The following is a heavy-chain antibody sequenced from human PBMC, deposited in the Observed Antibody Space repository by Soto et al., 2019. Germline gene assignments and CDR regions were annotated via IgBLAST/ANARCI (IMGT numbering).Heavy chain of an antibody. CDR3: ARSPRSSPYFDY. CDR2: IYPGDSET. CDR1: GYTFSNFW. Sequence: GESLKISCLCSGYTFSNFWIAWVRQLPGKGLEYMGIIYPGDSETRYSPSFHGKVTISADRSIGTAYLQWSSLEASDSAFYFCARSPRSSPYFDYWGQGALVT. D-gene: IGHD6-13*01. V-gene: IGHV5-51*01. J-gene: IGHJ4*02.